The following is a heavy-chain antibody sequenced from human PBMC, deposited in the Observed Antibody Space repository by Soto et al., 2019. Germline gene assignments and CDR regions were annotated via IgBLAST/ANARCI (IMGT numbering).Heavy chain of an antibody. Sequence: SGPTLVNPTQTLTLTCTFSGFSLKSSGVGVAWIRQPPGKALEWLALVYWSDEKRYSPSLKNRLTITKDTSKNEVVLTMTNMDPLDTATYYCAHKEYYFAMGTYYNVRWFDPWGQGIVVTVSS. J-gene: IGHJ5*02. V-gene: IGHV2-5*01. D-gene: IGHD3-10*01. CDR2: VYWSDEK. CDR1: GFSLKSSGVG. CDR3: AHKEYYFAMGTYYNVRWFDP.